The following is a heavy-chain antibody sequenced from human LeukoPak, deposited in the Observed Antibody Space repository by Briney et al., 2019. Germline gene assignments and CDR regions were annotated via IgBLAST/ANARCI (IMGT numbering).Heavy chain of an antibody. CDR3: IREIQVRASASLGY. CDR1: GFSLTGYW. CDR2: MNSAGTTI. Sequence: GGSLRLSCAASGFSLTGYWMHWVRQAAGKGLVWVTRMNSAGTTIIYADSVRGRFTISRDNAGNALHLQMSSLRAEDTAIYYCIREIQVRASASLGYWGQGTLVTVSS. V-gene: IGHV3-74*01. J-gene: IGHJ4*01. D-gene: IGHD2-2*01.